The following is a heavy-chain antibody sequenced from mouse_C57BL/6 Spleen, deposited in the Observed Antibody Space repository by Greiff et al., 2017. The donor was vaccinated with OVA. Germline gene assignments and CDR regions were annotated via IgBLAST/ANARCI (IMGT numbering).Heavy chain of an antibody. V-gene: IGHV1-82*01. D-gene: IGHD1-1*01. CDR1: GYAFSSSW. Sequence: VKLVESGPELVKPGASVKISCKASGYAFSSSWMNWVKQRPGKGLEWIGRIYPGDGDTNYNGKFKGKATLTADKSSSTAYMQLSSLTSEDSAVYFCARTYYYGSSSYAMDYWGQGTSVTVSS. CDR3: ARTYYYGSSSYAMDY. CDR2: IYPGDGDT. J-gene: IGHJ4*01.